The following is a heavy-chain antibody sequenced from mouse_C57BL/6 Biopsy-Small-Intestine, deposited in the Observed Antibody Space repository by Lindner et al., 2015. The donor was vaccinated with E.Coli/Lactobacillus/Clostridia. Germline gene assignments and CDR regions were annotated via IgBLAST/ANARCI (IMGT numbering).Heavy chain of an antibody. CDR1: GFTFSSYA. D-gene: IGHD1-1*01. CDR2: ISDGGSYT. CDR3: ARDAGDYYGSEYFDV. Sequence: VQLQESGGGLVKPGGSLKLSCAASGFTFSSYAMSWVRQTPEKRLEWVATISDGGSYTYYPDNVKGRFTISRDNAKNNLYLQMSHLKSEDTAMYYCARDAGDYYGSEYFDVWGTGTTVTVSS. V-gene: IGHV5-4*01. J-gene: IGHJ1*03.